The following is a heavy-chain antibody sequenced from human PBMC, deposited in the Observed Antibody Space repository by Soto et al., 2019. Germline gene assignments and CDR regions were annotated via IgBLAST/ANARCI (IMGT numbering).Heavy chain of an antibody. J-gene: IGHJ4*02. CDR2: IIPILGIA. CDR1: GGTFSSYT. D-gene: IGHD4-17*01. Sequence: QVQLVQSGAEVKKPGSSVKVSCKASGGTFSSYTISWVRQAPGQGLEWMGRIIPILGIANYAQKFQGRVTITADKSTSTAYMELSSLRSEDTAVYYCARWSDYGGNFDYWGQGTLVTVSS. CDR3: ARWSDYGGNFDY. V-gene: IGHV1-69*02.